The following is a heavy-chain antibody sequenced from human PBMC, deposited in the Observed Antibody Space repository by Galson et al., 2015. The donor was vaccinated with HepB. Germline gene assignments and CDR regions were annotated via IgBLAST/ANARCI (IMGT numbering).Heavy chain of an antibody. CDR3: ARDFRYDSTGYLDY. V-gene: IGHV3-30-3*01. CDR2: ISDDGSSK. CDR1: GFTFSSYP. Sequence: SLRLSCAASGFTFSSYPMHWVRQAPGRGLEWVAVISDDGSSKYYADSVKGRFTISRDNSKNTLNLQMNSLRAEGTAVYYCARDFRYDSTGYLDYWGQGTLVTVSS. D-gene: IGHD3-22*01. J-gene: IGHJ4*02.